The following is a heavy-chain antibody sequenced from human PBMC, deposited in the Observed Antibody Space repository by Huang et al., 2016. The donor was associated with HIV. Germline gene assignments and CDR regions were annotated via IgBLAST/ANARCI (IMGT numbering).Heavy chain of an antibody. J-gene: IGHJ4*02. D-gene: IGHD3-3*01. CDR3: VRDASAYYPLYYFDF. CDR1: GYTFRRSA. CDR2: INTNPGNP. Sequence: QVQLVQSASELKMPGASVKISCKTSGYTFRRSAMNWLRQAPGQGLEWMGWINTNPGNPPYAPGLAGRFVFSLETAVNTAYLQISTLKAEDTAVYYCVRDASAYYPLYYFDFWGQGTLVTVSS. V-gene: IGHV7-4-1*02.